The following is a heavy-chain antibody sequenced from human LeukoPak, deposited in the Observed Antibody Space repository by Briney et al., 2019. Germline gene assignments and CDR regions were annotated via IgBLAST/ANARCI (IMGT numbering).Heavy chain of an antibody. J-gene: IGHJ4*02. D-gene: IGHD5-18*01. CDR2: INHSGST. V-gene: IGHV4-34*01. Sequence: PSETLSLTCAVYGGSFSGYYWSWIRQPPGKGLEWIGEINHSGSTNYNPSLKSQVTISVDTSKNQFSLKLSSVTAADTAVYYCASLGPDTAMERSDYWGQGTLVTVSS. CDR3: ASLGPDTAMERSDY. CDR1: GGSFSGYY.